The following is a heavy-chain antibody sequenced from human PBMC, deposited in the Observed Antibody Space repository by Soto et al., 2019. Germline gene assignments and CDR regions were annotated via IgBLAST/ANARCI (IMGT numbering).Heavy chain of an antibody. CDR1: GFAFNNYG. V-gene: IGHV3-21*01. CDR3: AREDSIIIPAVSDF. J-gene: IGHJ4*02. CDR2: ISKSDYT. Sequence: GGSLRLSCTVSGFAFNNYGINWVRQAPGKGLEWVSSISKSDYTYYSDSVKARVTISRDNAKNSVSLQMNTLKVEDTGVYYCAREDSIIIPAVSDFWGQGTLVTVSS. D-gene: IGHD2-2*01.